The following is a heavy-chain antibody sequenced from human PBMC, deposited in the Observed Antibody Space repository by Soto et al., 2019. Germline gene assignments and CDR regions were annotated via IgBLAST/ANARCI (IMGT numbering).Heavy chain of an antibody. V-gene: IGHV1-69*02. J-gene: IGHJ4*02. D-gene: IGHD3-10*01. CDR3: GTQGGSGSYRYFDY. CDR2: FIPILGIA. CDR1: GGTFSSYT. Sequence: QVQLVQSGAEVKKPGSSVKVSCKASGGTFSSYTISWVRQAPGQGLEWMGRFIPILGIANYAQKFQGRVTITADKSTSTAYMELSSLRSEDTAVYYCGTQGGSGSYRYFDYWGQGTLVTVSS.